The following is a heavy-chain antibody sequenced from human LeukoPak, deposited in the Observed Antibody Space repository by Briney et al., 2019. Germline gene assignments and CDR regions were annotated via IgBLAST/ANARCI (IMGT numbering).Heavy chain of an antibody. J-gene: IGHJ4*02. CDR2: INPTGGT. Sequence: ASVKVSCKASGYTFTGHYMNWVRLAPGQGLEWMGWINPTGGTTYAQKFQDRVTMTRDTSINTAYMELSGLRSDDTAVYYCARDLGWSSSHWGQGTMVTVSS. CDR1: GYTFTGHY. CDR3: ARDLGWSSSH. D-gene: IGHD6-6*01. V-gene: IGHV1-2*02.